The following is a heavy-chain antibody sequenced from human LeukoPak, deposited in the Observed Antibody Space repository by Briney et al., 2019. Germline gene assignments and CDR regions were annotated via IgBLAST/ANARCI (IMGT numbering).Heavy chain of an antibody. Sequence: GGSLRLSCAASGFTFSSYSMNWVRQAPGKGLEWVSSISSSSSYIYYADSVKGRFTISRDNAKNTLYLQMNSLRAEDTAVYYCARELREHGVFDIWGQGTMVTVSS. CDR3: ARELREHGVFDI. CDR2: ISSSSSYI. D-gene: IGHD1-26*01. CDR1: GFTFSSYS. V-gene: IGHV3-21*01. J-gene: IGHJ3*02.